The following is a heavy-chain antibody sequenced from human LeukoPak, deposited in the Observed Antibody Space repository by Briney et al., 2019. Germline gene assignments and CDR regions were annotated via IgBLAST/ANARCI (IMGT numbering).Heavy chain of an antibody. Sequence: SETLSLTCTVSGGSINSGDYYWGWIRQPPGKGLEWIGSIYYSGSTYYNPSLKSRVTISVDTSKNQFSLKLSSVTAADTAVYYCARVPYYYGSGSYYHWGQGTLVTVSS. J-gene: IGHJ4*02. V-gene: IGHV4-39*07. D-gene: IGHD3-10*01. CDR2: IYYSGST. CDR1: GGSINSGDYY. CDR3: ARVPYYYGSGSYYH.